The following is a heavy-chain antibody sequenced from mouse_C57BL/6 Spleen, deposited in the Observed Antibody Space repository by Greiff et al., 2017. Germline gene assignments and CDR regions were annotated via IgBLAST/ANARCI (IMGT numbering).Heavy chain of an antibody. D-gene: IGHD1-1*01. CDR3: TRGLRDYFDY. Sequence: EVKLMESGGGLVQPGGSMKLSCAASGFTFSDAWMDWVRQSPERGLEWVAEIRNKANNHATYYAESVKGRFTISRDDSKSSVYLQMNSLRAEDTGIYYCTRGLRDYFDYWGQGTTLTVSS. CDR1: GFTFSDAW. V-gene: IGHV6-6*01. J-gene: IGHJ2*01. CDR2: IRNKANNHAT.